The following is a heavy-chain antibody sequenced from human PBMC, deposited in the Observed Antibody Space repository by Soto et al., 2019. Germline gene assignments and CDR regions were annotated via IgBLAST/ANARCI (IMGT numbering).Heavy chain of an antibody. D-gene: IGHD2-2*01. J-gene: IGHJ5*02. CDR1: GYTFTSYA. V-gene: IGHV1-3*01. CDR2: INAGNGNT. Sequence: ASVKVSCKASGYTFTSYAMHWVRQAPGQRLEWMGWINAGNGNTKYSQKFQGRVTITRDTSASTAYMELSSLRSEDTAVYYCAREYAPVVVGVPAAMTRFRFDPWGQGTLVTVSS. CDR3: AREYAPVVVGVPAAMTRFRFDP.